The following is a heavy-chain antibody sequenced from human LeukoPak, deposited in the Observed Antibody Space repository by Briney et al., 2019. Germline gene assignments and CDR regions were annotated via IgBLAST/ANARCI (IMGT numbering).Heavy chain of an antibody. CDR2: IYYSGST. J-gene: IGHJ4*02. D-gene: IGHD2-8*01. CDR3: ARAFRYCTNGVCYSGSGALDY. CDR1: GVSISSGGYY. V-gene: IGHV4-31*03. Sequence: SETLSLTCTVSGVSISSGGYYWSWLRQHPGKGLEWIVYIYYSGSTYYNPSLKSRVTISVDTSKNQFSLKLSSVTAADTAVYYCARAFRYCTNGVCYSGSGALDYWGQGTLVTVSS.